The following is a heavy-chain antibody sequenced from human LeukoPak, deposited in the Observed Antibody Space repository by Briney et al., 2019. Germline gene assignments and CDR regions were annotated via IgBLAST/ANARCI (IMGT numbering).Heavy chain of an antibody. V-gene: IGHV4-39*06. D-gene: IGHD2-21*02. CDR3: ARVTRYDASRDYWYMDV. CDR1: HGSISGTPYY. CDR2: IHYGGTV. Sequence: PSETLSLTCIASHGSISGTPYYWGWFRQSPGKGPEWIGNIHYGGTVYYNPSLKSSVTISVDPSKNQFPLNLYSVTAADTALYFCARVTRYDASRDYWYMDVWGKGTTVTVSS. J-gene: IGHJ6*03.